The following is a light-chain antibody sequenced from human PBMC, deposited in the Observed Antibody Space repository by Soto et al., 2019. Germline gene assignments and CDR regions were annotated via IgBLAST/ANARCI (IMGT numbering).Light chain of an antibody. V-gene: IGLV1-47*01. CDR2: RQT. CDR3: AVWDDTLSAWV. CDR1: RSSIGNNY. J-gene: IGLJ3*02. Sequence: QSVLTQPPSASGTPGQRVTISCSGSRSSIGNNYVYWYQQFPGAAPKLLLFRQTRRPTGVPDRFSGSKSGTSASLAISGLRSEDEADYYCAVWDDTLSAWVFGGGTKLTVL.